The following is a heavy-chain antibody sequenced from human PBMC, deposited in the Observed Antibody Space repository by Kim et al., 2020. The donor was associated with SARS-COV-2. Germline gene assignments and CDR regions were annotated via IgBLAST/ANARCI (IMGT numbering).Heavy chain of an antibody. CDR3: ARNEHY. CDR1: GYTFTSYA. V-gene: IGHV1-3*01. CDR2: IDADNGNT. J-gene: IGHJ4*02. Sequence: ASVKVSCKASGYTFTSYAFHWVRQAPGQRLEWMGWIDADNGNTKNSQKFQGRVTITRDTSASTAYMELSSLRSEDTGVYYCARNEHYWGQGTLVTVSS.